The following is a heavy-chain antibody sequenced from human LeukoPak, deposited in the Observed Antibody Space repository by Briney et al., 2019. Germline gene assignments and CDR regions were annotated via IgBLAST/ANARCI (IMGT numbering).Heavy chain of an antibody. D-gene: IGHD3-22*01. CDR1: VFPFSSYA. Sequence: GVSLRLSCAASVFPFSSYAMSWVRQAPGKGLEWVSAISGSCGSTYYADSVKGRFTISRNNSKNTLYLRMNSLRAEDTAVYYCAKIASVQHYYDSSGYYYYWGQGTLVTVSS. V-gene: IGHV3-23*01. J-gene: IGHJ4*02. CDR3: AKIASVQHYYDSSGYYYY. CDR2: ISGSCGST.